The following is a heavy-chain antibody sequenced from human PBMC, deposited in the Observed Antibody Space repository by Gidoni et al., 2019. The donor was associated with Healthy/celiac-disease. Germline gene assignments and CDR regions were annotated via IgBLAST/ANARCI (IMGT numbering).Heavy chain of an antibody. J-gene: IGHJ4*02. Sequence: QVQLVQSGAEVTKPGASVQVSCKASGYPFTSYDINWVRQATGQGLEWMGWMNPNSGNTGYAQKFQGRVTRNRNNSISTAYMERSSLRSEDTAVYYCARVADDSSGSTYWGQGTLVTVSS. D-gene: IGHD3-22*01. CDR1: GYPFTSYD. CDR2: MNPNSGNT. V-gene: IGHV1-8*01. CDR3: ARVADDSSGSTY.